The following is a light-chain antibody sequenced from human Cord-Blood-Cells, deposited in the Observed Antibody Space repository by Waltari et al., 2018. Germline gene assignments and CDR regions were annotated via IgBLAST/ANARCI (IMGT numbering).Light chain of an antibody. CDR2: EGS. CDR1: SSDVGRYNL. Sequence: QSALPQPASVSGSPGQSITIPCTGTSSDVGRYNLFSWYQQHPGKAPKLMIYEGSKRPSGVSNRFSGSKSGNTASLTISGLQAEDEADYYCCSYAGSSTVFGGGTKLTVL. J-gene: IGLJ3*02. V-gene: IGLV2-23*01. CDR3: CSYAGSSTV.